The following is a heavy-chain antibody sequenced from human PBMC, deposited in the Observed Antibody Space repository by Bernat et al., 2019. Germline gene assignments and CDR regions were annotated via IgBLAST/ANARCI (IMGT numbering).Heavy chain of an antibody. CDR2: INHSGST. CDR3: ARTRTTVTPTRGYYYYMDV. V-gene: IGHV4-34*01. J-gene: IGHJ6*03. D-gene: IGHD4-17*01. CDR1: GGSFSGYY. Sequence: QVQLQQWGVGLLKPSETLSLTCAVYGGSFSGYYWSWIRQPPGKGLEWIGEINHSGSTNYNPSLKSRVTKSVDTSKNQFSLKLSSVTAADTAVYYCARTRTTVTPTRGYYYYMDVWGKGTTVTVSS.